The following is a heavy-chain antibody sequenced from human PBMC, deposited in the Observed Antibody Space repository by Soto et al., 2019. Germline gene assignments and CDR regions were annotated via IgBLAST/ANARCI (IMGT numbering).Heavy chain of an antibody. Sequence: HLVQSGPEVKKPGASITVSCKTSGDTFTNFGLSWVRQAPGQGLEWMGWIATYNSNRNYAQKFQARLPLTTDTSTSTAYMELKSLGYDDTAVYYCARVLRGVVNWFDPWGQGTLVTVSS. J-gene: IGHJ5*02. CDR1: GDTFTNFG. V-gene: IGHV1-18*01. CDR2: IATYNSNR. CDR3: ARVLRGVVNWFDP. D-gene: IGHD3-10*01.